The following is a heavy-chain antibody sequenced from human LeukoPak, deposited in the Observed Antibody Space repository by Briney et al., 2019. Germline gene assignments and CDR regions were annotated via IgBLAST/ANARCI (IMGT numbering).Heavy chain of an antibody. D-gene: IGHD1-14*01. Sequence: PGGSLRLSCAASGFTFDDYAMHWVRQAPGKGLEWVSGINWNSGSIGYADSVKGRFTISRDNVMNSLYLQMNSLRPEDTALYYCVKDRRNPYRPEGPFDPWGQGTLVTVSS. J-gene: IGHJ5*02. V-gene: IGHV3-9*01. CDR1: GFTFDDYA. CDR3: VKDRRNPYRPEGPFDP. CDR2: INWNSGSI.